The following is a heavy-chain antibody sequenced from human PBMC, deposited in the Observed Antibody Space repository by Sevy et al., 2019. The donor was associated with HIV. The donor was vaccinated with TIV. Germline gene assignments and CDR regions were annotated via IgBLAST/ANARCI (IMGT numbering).Heavy chain of an antibody. J-gene: IGHJ4*02. V-gene: IGHV3-7*01. CDR2: IKEDGSQK. Sequence: GGSLRLSCAASGFSFSKYLMSWVRQAPGKGLEWVANIKEDGSQKNYLESVKGRFTISRDNAKNLLYLQMNNLRADDTAVYYCARDPDILSGYPSHYFDYWGQGTLVTVSS. D-gene: IGHD3-9*01. CDR3: ARDPDILSGYPSHYFDY. CDR1: GFSFSKYL.